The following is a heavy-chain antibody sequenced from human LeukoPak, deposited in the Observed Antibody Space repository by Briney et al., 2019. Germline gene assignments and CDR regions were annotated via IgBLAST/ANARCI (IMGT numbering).Heavy chain of an antibody. CDR1: GYTFTGYY. Sequence: ASVKVSCKASGYTFTGYYIHWVRQAPGQGLEWMGWINPNSGGTNYAQKFQGRVTMTRDTSISTAYMELSRLRSDDTAVYYCARIYYYDSSGYGSNYFDYWGQGTLVTVSS. J-gene: IGHJ4*02. D-gene: IGHD3-22*01. CDR2: INPNSGGT. V-gene: IGHV1-2*02. CDR3: ARIYYYDSSGYGSNYFDY.